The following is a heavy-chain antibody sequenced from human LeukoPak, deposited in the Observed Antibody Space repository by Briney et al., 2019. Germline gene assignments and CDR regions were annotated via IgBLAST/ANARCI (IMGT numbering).Heavy chain of an antibody. J-gene: IGHJ2*01. CDR1: GFTFSNYW. V-gene: IGHV3-74*01. D-gene: IGHD6-19*01. CDR2: INSDEGST. Sequence: PGGSLRLSCAASGFTFSNYWMRWVRQAPGKGLVWVSRINSDEGSTRYADYVKGRFTISRDNAKNTLYLQMNSLRAEDTAVYYCARAGITLAGPYWCFDLWGRGTLVTVSS. CDR3: ARAGITLAGPYWCFDL.